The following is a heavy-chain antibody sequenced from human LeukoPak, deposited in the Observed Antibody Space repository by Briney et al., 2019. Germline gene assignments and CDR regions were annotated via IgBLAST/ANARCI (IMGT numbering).Heavy chain of an antibody. V-gene: IGHV5-51*01. CDR2: IYPGDSDT. D-gene: IGHD6-6*01. Sequence: GESLKISCTGSGYIFATYWIGWVRQMPGKGLEWMGIIYPGDSDTRYSPSFQGQVTISADKSITTAYLQWSSLKASDSAMYYCARQGGSTSSYFDYWGQGTLVTVSS. CDR1: GYIFATYW. CDR3: ARQGGSTSSYFDY. J-gene: IGHJ4*02.